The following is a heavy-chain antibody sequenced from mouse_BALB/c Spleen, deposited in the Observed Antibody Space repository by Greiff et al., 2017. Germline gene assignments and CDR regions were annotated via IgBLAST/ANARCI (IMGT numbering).Heavy chain of an antibody. D-gene: IGHD1-1*01. J-gene: IGHJ4*01. CDR2: ISSGGSYT. CDR3: ARVSITTVVATNYYAMDY. V-gene: IGHV5-9-4*01. CDR1: GFTFSSYA. Sequence: EVQLVESGGGLVKPGGSLKLSCAASGFTFSSYAMSWVRQSPEKRLEWVAEISSGGSYTYYPDTVTGRFTISRDNAKNTLYLEMSSLRSEDTAMYYCARVSITTVVATNYYAMDYWGQGTSVTVSS.